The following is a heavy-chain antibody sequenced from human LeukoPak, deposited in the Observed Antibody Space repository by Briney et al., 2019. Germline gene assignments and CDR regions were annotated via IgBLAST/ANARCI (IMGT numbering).Heavy chain of an antibody. CDR2: ISSSSSYI. CDR1: GFTFSSYS. V-gene: IGHV3-21*01. Sequence: GGSLRLSCAASGFTFSSYSMNWVRQAPGKGLEWVSSISSSSSYIYYADSVKGRFTISRDNAKNSLHLQMNSLRAEDTAVYYCAREDFWSGSLSGAFDIWGQGTMVTVSS. CDR3: AREDFWSGSLSGAFDI. D-gene: IGHD3-3*01. J-gene: IGHJ3*02.